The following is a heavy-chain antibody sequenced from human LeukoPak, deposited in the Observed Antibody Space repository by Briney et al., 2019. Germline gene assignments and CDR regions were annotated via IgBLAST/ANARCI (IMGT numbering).Heavy chain of an antibody. D-gene: IGHD6-13*01. CDR3: ARAGDYSSSWYAEAQDFDY. Sequence: SETLSLTCTVSGGSISSYYWSWIRQPAGKGLEWIGRIYTSGSTNYNPSLKSRVTMSVDTSKNQFSLKLSSVTAADTAVYYCARAGDYSSSWYAEAQDFDYWGQGTLVTVSS. CDR1: GGSISSYY. CDR2: IYTSGST. V-gene: IGHV4-4*07. J-gene: IGHJ4*02.